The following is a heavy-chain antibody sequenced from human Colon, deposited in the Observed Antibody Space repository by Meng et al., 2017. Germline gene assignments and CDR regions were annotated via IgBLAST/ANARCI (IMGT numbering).Heavy chain of an antibody. CDR3: ASTENHF. Sequence: QVPRQQVGRGLGKPSQTLSLTCAISGDSVSSKSAAWSWIRQSPSRGLEWLGRTYYRSKWYNDYAVSVKSRISINPDTSKNQFSLRLNSVTPEDTAVYYCASTENHFWGQGTLVTVSS. CDR1: GDSVSSKSAA. V-gene: IGHV6-1*01. CDR2: TYYRSKWYN. J-gene: IGHJ4*02. D-gene: IGHD1-26*01.